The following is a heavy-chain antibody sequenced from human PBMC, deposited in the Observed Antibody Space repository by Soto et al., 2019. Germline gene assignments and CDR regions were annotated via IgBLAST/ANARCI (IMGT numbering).Heavy chain of an antibody. D-gene: IGHD3-22*01. Sequence: GSLRLSCAASGFTFSSYAMSWVRQAPGKGLEWVSVISGSGGSTHYADSVKGRSTISRDNSKNTLHLQVNGLRGEDTAVYYCAKEADISGYYPDYWGQGTQVTVSS. CDR3: AKEADISGYYPDY. CDR1: GFTFSSYA. V-gene: IGHV3-23*01. J-gene: IGHJ4*02. CDR2: ISGSGGST.